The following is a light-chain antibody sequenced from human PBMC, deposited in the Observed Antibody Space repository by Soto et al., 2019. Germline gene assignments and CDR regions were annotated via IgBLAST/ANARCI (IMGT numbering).Light chain of an antibody. J-gene: IGKJ1*01. CDR3: QQYNNWRS. V-gene: IGKV3-15*01. CDR2: GAS. CDR1: QSVSSN. Sequence: EIVVTQSRAALSVSPGERSTFSCRASQSVSSNLAWYQQKPGQAPRLLIYGASIRATGIPARFSGSGSGTEFTLTIRSLQSEDFAVYYCQQYNNWRSFGQGTKVDIK.